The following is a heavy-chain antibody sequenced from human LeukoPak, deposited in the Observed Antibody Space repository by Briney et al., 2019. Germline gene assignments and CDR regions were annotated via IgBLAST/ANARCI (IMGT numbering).Heavy chain of an antibody. Sequence: SVKLSCKASGGTSSSYTISWLRQAPGQGLEWMGRIIPILGIANYAQKFQGRVTITADKSTSTAYMELSSLRSEDTAVYYCAREPDDYVWGSYRPRSEFHYWGQGTLVTVSS. CDR1: GGTSSSYT. D-gene: IGHD3-16*02. J-gene: IGHJ4*02. V-gene: IGHV1-69*04. CDR2: IIPILGIA. CDR3: AREPDDYVWGSYRPRSEFHY.